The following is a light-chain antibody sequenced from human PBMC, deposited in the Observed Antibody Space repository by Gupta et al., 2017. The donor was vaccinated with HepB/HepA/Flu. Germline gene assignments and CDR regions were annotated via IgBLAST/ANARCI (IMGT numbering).Light chain of an antibody. V-gene: IGKV3-15*01. CDR2: GAS. CDR3: QQENNGHPMGT. Sequence: EIVMTQSPATLSVSPGERATLSCRASQSVSRNLAWYQKKPGQAPRLLISGASTRATGSRASCSGSGVGTEFNLTISSRQSEDFAVYYCQQENNGHPMGTFGQGTKVEIK. J-gene: IGKJ1*01. CDR1: QSVSRN.